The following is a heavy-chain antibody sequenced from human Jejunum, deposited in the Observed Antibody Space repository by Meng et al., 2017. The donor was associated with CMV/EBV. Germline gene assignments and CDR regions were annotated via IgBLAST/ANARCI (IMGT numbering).Heavy chain of an antibody. V-gene: IGHV1-69*10. Sequence: GYNFNNYRHDRVRQAAGRGLKCSGGITTLLAVPNYGRKTQCRVTITAAKSPSTAYIGSSNVTSDDTAVYSCANLAQCNGGSCYFDYWGQGTLVTVSS. CDR1: GYNFNNYR. CDR3: ANLAQCNGGSCYFDY. D-gene: IGHD2-15*01. CDR2: ITTLLAVP. J-gene: IGHJ4*02.